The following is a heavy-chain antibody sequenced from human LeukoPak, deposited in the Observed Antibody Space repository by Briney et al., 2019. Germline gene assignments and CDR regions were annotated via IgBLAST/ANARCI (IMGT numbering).Heavy chain of an antibody. CDR2: IYSGGST. Sequence: GGSLRLSCAASGFTVSSNYMSWVRQAPGKGLEWGSDIYSGGSTYYADSVKGRFTISRDNSKNTLYLQMNSLRVEDTGVYYCASPYSSSWYRAGNFDYWGQGTLVSVSS. CDR3: ASPYSSSWYRAGNFDY. D-gene: IGHD6-13*01. CDR1: GFTVSSNY. V-gene: IGHV3-53*05. J-gene: IGHJ4*02.